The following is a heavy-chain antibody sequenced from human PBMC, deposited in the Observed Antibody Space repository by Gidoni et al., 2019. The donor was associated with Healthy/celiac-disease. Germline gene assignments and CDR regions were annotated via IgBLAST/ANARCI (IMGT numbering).Heavy chain of an antibody. CDR2: IYYSGST. CDR3: ARDGRLTFFDY. CDR1: GGSISSYY. J-gene: IGHJ4*02. D-gene: IGHD2-15*01. V-gene: IGHV4-59*01. Sequence: QVQLQESGPGLVKPSETLSLTCTVSGGSISSYYWSWIRQHPGTGLEWIGYIYYSGSTNYNPSLKSRVTISVDTSKKQFSLKLSAVTAADTAVYYCARDGRLTFFDYWGQGTLVTVSS.